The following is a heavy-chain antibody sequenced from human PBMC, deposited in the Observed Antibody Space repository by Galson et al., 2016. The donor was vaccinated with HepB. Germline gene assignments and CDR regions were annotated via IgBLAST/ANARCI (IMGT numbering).Heavy chain of an antibody. CDR2: IKEDASKA. CDR3: ARYGDEAGWNFHQ. D-gene: IGHD6-19*01. Sequence: SLRLSCAASGFTFSRFWMNWVRQAPGKGLEWVASIKEDASKAFYADSVKGRFTISRDNVEDSLSLQMNSLRSEDTAVYYCARYGDEAGWNFHQWGQCTLVTVSS. CDR1: GFTFSRFW. V-gene: IGHV3-7*03. J-gene: IGHJ1*01.